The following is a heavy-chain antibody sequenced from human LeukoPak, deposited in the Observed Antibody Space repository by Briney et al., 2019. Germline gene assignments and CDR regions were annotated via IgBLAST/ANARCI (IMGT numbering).Heavy chain of an antibody. CDR3: VTGGGNFDY. D-gene: IGHD2-15*01. V-gene: IGHV3-64*01. Sequence: PGGSLRLSCAASGFTFSSYAMHWVRQAPGKGLEYVSAISSNGGSTYYANSVKGRFTISRDNSKDSLYLQMNSLRAEDTAVYYCVTGGGNFDYWAREPWSPSPQ. J-gene: IGHJ4*02. CDR2: ISSNGGST. CDR1: GFTFSSYA.